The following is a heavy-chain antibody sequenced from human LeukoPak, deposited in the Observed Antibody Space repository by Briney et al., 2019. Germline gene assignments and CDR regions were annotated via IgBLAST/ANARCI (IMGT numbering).Heavy chain of an antibody. CDR1: GGSISSGSYY. J-gene: IGHJ5*02. Sequence: PSQTLSLTCTVSGGSISSGSYYWSWIRQPAGKGLEWIGRIYTSGSTNYNPSLKSRVTISVDTSKNQFSLKLSSVTAADTAVYYCARANYDIWSGGWFDPWGQGTLVTVSS. D-gene: IGHD3-3*01. V-gene: IGHV4-61*02. CDR2: IYTSGST. CDR3: ARANYDIWSGGWFDP.